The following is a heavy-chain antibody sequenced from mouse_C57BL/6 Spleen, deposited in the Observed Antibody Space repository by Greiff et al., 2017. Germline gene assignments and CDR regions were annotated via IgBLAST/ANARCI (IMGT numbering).Heavy chain of an antibody. CDR3: ARSDYEAFAY. CDR2: INPGSGGT. J-gene: IGHJ3*01. Sequence: QVQLQQSGAELVRPGTSVKVSCKASGYAFTNYLIEWVKQRPGQGLEWIGVINPGSGGTNYNEKFKGKATLTADKSSSTAYMQLRSLTSEDSAVYFCARSDYEAFAYWGQGTLVTVSA. CDR1: GYAFTNYL. D-gene: IGHD2-4*01. V-gene: IGHV1-54*01.